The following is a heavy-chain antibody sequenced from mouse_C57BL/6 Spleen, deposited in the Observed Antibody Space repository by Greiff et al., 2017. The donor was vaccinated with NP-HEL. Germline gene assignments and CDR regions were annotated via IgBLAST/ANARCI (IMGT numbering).Heavy chain of an antibody. CDR3: AGGGLPVLGG. J-gene: IGHJ2*01. D-gene: IGHD5-5*01. CDR2: IYPGDGDT. V-gene: IGHV1-82*01. Sequence: QVQLQQSGPELVKPGASVKISCKASGYAFSSSWMNWVKQRPGQGLEWIGLIYPGDGDTNYNGKFKGKATLTADTSSSTAYMQLSSLTSEDSAVYFCAGGGLPVLGGWGKGTTLTAAS. CDR1: GYAFSSSW.